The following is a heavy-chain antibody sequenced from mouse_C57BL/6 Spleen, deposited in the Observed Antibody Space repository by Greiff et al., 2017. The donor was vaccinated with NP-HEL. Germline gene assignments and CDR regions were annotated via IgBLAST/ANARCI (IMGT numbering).Heavy chain of an antibody. Sequence: QVQLQQSGAELMKPGASVKLSCKATGYTFTGYWIEWVKQRPGHGLEWIGEILPGSGSTNYNEKFKGKATFTADTSSNTAYMQLSRLTTEDSAIYYCVRERYYDYDGFAYWGQGTLVTVSA. CDR3: VRERYYDYDGFAY. CDR1: GYTFTGYW. CDR2: ILPGSGST. V-gene: IGHV1-9*01. J-gene: IGHJ3*01. D-gene: IGHD2-4*01.